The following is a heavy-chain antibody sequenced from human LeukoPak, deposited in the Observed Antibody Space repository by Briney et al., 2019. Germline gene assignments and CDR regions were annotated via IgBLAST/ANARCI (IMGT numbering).Heavy chain of an antibody. CDR3: ARARVGGSGSYYMAFDY. D-gene: IGHD3-10*01. Sequence: SETLSLTCTVSGGSTSSYYWSWIRQPPGKGLEWIGYIYYSGSTNYNPSLKSRVTISVDTSKNQFSLKLSSVTAADTAVYYCARARVGGSGSYYMAFDYWGQGTLVTVSS. J-gene: IGHJ4*02. V-gene: IGHV4-59*01. CDR1: GGSTSSYY. CDR2: IYYSGST.